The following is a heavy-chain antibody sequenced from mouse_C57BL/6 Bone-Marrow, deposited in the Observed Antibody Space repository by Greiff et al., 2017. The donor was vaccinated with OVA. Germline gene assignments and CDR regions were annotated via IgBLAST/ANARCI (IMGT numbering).Heavy chain of an antibody. CDR3: ARGRDYGSSYGYFDV. J-gene: IGHJ1*03. Sequence: EVKLVESGGGLVQPGGSLSLSCAASGFTFTDYYMSWVRQPPGKALEWLGFIRNKANGYTTEYSASVKGRFTISRDNSQSILYLQMNALRAEDSATYYCARGRDYGSSYGYFDVWGTGTTVTVSS. V-gene: IGHV7-3*01. CDR2: IRNKANGYTT. D-gene: IGHD1-1*01. CDR1: GFTFTDYY.